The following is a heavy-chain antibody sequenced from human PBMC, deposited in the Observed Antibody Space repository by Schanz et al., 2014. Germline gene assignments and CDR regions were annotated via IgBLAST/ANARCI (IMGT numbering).Heavy chain of an antibody. J-gene: IGHJ4*02. CDR3: ARKSLVSAHYDS. CDR1: GFTLSNYA. Sequence: EVQLVESGGGLVQPGGSLRLSCAAPGFTLSNYAMHWVRQTPDKGLEWVSGLSANGDSTFYSSSVKGRFTISRDISKNTLSLQMGSLRAEDVAVYYCARKSLVSAHYDSWGQGTLDTVPS. D-gene: IGHD2-21*01. V-gene: IGHV3-64*01. CDR2: LSANGDST.